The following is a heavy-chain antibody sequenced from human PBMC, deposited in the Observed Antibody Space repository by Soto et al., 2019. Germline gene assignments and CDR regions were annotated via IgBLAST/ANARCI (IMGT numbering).Heavy chain of an antibody. CDR3: ARDAPPDDS. J-gene: IGHJ4*02. Sequence: EVQLVESGGGLVQPGGSLRLSCAASGFTFSSYSMNWVRQAPGKGLEWVSYISSSSSTIYYADSVKGRFTISRDNAKNSPYLQMNSLRAEDTAVYYCARDAPPDDSWGKGTLVTVSS. CDR1: GFTFSSYS. CDR2: ISSSSSTI. V-gene: IGHV3-48*01.